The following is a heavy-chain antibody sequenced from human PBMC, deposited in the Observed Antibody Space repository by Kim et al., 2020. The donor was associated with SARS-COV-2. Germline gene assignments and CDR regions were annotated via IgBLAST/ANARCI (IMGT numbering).Heavy chain of an antibody. J-gene: IGHJ6*02. CDR1: GFTFSSYA. CDR3: AKPSPAPTCSSTSCYRPRVYDYYGMDV. Sequence: GGSLRLSCAASGFTFSSYAMSWVRQAPGKGLEWVSAISGSGGSTYYADSVKGRFTISRDNSKNTLYLQMNSLRAEDTAVYYCAKPSPAPTCSSTSCYRPRVYDYYGMDVWGPGTTVTVSS. V-gene: IGHV3-23*01. CDR2: ISGSGGST. D-gene: IGHD2-2*02.